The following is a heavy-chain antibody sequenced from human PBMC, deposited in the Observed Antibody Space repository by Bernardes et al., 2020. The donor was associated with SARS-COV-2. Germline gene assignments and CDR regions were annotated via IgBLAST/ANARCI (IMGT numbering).Heavy chain of an antibody. V-gene: IGHV3-7*03. CDR3: AVTVTPYNWFDP. CDR1: GFTFSSYW. Sequence: GGSLRLSCAASGFTFSSYWMSWVRQAPGKGLEWVANIKQDGSEKYYVDSVKGRFTISRDNAKNSLYLQMNSLRAEDTALYHCAVTVTPYNWFDPWGQGTLVTVSS. D-gene: IGHD4-17*01. J-gene: IGHJ5*02. CDR2: IKQDGSEK.